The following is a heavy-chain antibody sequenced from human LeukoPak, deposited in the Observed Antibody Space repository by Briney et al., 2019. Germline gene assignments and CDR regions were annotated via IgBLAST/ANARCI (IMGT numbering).Heavy chain of an antibody. CDR3: ARPRIESGGYYYGH. V-gene: IGHV1-2*02. J-gene: IGHJ4*02. D-gene: IGHD3-22*01. Sequence: ASVKVSCKASGYTFTGYYIHWVRQAPGQGLEWMGWVNPTNGATNYAQNFQGRVTMTTDTSTNTAYMELSWLTSDDTAVYYCARPRIESGGYYYGHWGQGTLVTVSS. CDR1: GYTFTGYY. CDR2: VNPTNGAT.